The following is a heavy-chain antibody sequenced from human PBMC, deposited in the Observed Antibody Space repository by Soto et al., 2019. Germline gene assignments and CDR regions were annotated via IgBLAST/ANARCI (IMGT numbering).Heavy chain of an antibody. Sequence: GGSLRLSCAASGFTSRSYGMHWVRQAPGKGLEWVAVISYDENNKYYVDSVKGRFTISRDNAKNSLYLQMNSLRAEDTAVYYCARALLWFGEFVAPDYWGRGTLVTVSS. CDR3: ARALLWFGEFVAPDY. D-gene: IGHD3-10*01. CDR1: GFTSRSYG. J-gene: IGHJ4*02. V-gene: IGHV3-30*03. CDR2: ISYDENNK.